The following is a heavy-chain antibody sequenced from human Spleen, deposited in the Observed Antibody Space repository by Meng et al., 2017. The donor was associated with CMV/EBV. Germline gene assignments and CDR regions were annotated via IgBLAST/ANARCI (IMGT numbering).Heavy chain of an antibody. J-gene: IGHJ4*02. CDR2: IYPGDSDT. D-gene: IGHD2-2*02. Sequence: GGSLRLSCKGSGYSFTSYWIGWVRQMPGKGLEWMAIIYPGDSDTTYSPSFQGQVTISVDKSISTAYLQWSSLKASDTAMYYCARPPQPYCSSTSCYSYFDYWGQGTLVTVSS. CDR1: GYSFTSYW. CDR3: ARPPQPYCSSTSCYSYFDY. V-gene: IGHV5-51*01.